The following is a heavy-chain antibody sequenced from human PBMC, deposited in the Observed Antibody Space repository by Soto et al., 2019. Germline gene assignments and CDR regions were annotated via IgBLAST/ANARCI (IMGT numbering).Heavy chain of an antibody. CDR1: GFTFSSYD. CDR2: IGTAGDT. CDR3: ARFELEYGGMDV. Sequence: WGSLRLSCAASGFTFSSYDMHWVRQATGKGLEWVSAIGTAGDTYYPGSVKGRFTISRENAKNSLYLQMNSLRAGDTAVYYCARFELEYGGMDVWGQGTTVTVSS. D-gene: IGHD1-1*01. V-gene: IGHV3-13*01. J-gene: IGHJ6*02.